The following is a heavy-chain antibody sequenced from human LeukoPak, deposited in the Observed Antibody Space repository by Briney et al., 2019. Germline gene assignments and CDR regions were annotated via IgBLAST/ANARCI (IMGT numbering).Heavy chain of an antibody. J-gene: IGHJ3*02. CDR1: GGSFSGYY. CDR3: ARGISDCSGGSSYSPYAFDI. CDR2: INHSGST. V-gene: IGHV4-34*01. D-gene: IGHD2-15*01. Sequence: PSETLSLTCAVYGGSFSGYYWSWIRQPPGKGLEWIGEINHSGSTKYNPSLKSRVTISVDTSKIQFSLKLSSVTAADTAVYYCARGISDCSGGSSYSPYAFDIWGQGTMVTVSS.